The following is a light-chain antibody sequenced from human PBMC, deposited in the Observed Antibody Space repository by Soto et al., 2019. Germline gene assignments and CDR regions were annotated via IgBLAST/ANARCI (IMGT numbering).Light chain of an antibody. V-gene: IGKV3-20*01. CDR3: QQYGTSPQT. CDR2: GAS. J-gene: IGKJ1*01. CDR1: QSVSNSY. Sequence: EMVLTQSPGTLSLSPGERATLSSRASQSVSNSYLAWYQQKRGQAPRLLISGASRRATGIPDRFSGSGSGTDFTLSITRLQPEDFAVYYCQQYGTSPQTFGQGTKVEIK.